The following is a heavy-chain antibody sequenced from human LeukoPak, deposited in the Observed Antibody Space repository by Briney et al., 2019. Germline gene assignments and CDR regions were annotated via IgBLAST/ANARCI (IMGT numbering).Heavy chain of an antibody. J-gene: IGHJ4*02. V-gene: IGHV3-30*02. CDR1: GFTFSDYA. Sequence: GGTLRLSCAVSGFTFSDYAMHSVRQAPGKGLEWVASIESNGHEKYSSDSLKGRFTISRDNSKNTLYLQMNTLRPEDTAVFYCARGFTSWPQGPYHFDYWGQGILITVSS. CDR2: IESNGHEK. D-gene: IGHD2-2*01. CDR3: ARGFTSWPQGPYHFDY.